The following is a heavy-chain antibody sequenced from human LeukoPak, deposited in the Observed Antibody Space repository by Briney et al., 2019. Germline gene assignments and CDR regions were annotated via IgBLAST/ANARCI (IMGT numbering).Heavy chain of an antibody. J-gene: IGHJ4*02. V-gene: IGHV4-59*01. Sequence: PSETLSLTCTVSGGSISSYFRSWIRQPPGKGLEWIGYIYYSGSTNYNPSLKSRVTISVDTSKNQFSLKLTSVTAADTAVYYCARGSYGADYWGQGTLVTVSS. D-gene: IGHD3-10*01. CDR3: ARGSYGADY. CDR1: GGSISSYF. CDR2: IYYSGST.